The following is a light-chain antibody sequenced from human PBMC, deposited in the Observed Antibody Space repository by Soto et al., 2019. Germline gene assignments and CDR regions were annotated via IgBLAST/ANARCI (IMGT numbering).Light chain of an antibody. V-gene: IGKV3-11*01. CDR1: QSINNN. Sequence: EIVMTQSPATLSVSPGERATLSCRASQSINNNLAWYQQKPGQAPRLLIHDASHRAAGIPARFSGSGFGTDFTLTISSLEPEDAAVYYCQQRSNWPPITFGQGTRLEIK. CDR2: DAS. CDR3: QQRSNWPPIT. J-gene: IGKJ5*01.